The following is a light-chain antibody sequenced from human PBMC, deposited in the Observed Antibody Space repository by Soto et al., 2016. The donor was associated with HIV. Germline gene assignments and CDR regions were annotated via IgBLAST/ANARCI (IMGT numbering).Light chain of an antibody. CDR1: KLGNKY. CDR3: QAWDSRTVV. V-gene: IGLV3-1*01. CDR2: QDR. Sequence: SYELNQPPSVSVSPGQTATITCSGDKLGNKYVCWYQQKPGQSPVLVICQDRKRPSGIPERFSGSNSGNTATLTISGAQALDEADYYCQAWDSRTVVFGGGTKLTVL. J-gene: IGLJ2*01.